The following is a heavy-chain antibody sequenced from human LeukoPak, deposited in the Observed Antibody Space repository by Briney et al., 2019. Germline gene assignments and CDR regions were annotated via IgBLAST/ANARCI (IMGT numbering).Heavy chain of an antibody. J-gene: IGHJ4*02. CDR2: IYHSGST. CDR3: ATLMATIDY. CDR1: GYSISSGYY. Sequence: SETLSLTCAVSGYSISSGYYWGWTRQPPGKGLEWIGSIYHSGSTYYNPSLKSRVTISVDTSKNQFSLKLSSVTAADTAVYYCATLMATIDYWGQGTLVTVSS. V-gene: IGHV4-38-2*01. D-gene: IGHD5-24*01.